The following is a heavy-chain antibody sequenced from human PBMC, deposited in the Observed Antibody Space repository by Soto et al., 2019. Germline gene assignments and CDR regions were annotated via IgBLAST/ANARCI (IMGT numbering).Heavy chain of an antibody. CDR3: ASEFDPSIAARRNYYYGMDV. J-gene: IGHJ6*02. CDR2: IWYDGSNK. Sequence: GGSLRLSCAASGFTFSSYGMHWVRQAPGKGLEWVAVIWYDGSNKYYADSVKGRFTISRDNSKNTLYLQMNSLRAEDTAVYYCASEFDPSIAARRNYYYGMDVWGQGTTVTVSS. V-gene: IGHV3-33*01. D-gene: IGHD6-6*01. CDR1: GFTFSSYG.